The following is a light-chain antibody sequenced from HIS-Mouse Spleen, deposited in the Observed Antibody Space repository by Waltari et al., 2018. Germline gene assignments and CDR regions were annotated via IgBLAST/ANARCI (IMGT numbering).Light chain of an antibody. Sequence: QSALTQPASVSGSPGQSNPISCTGTSSDVGSYHLVPWYQQHPGKAPKLMIYEGSKRPSGVSNRFSGSKSGNTASLTISGLQAEDEADYYCCSYAGSSTWVFGGGTKLTVL. CDR2: EGS. CDR1: SSDVGSYHL. V-gene: IGLV2-23*01. CDR3: CSYAGSSTWV. J-gene: IGLJ3*02.